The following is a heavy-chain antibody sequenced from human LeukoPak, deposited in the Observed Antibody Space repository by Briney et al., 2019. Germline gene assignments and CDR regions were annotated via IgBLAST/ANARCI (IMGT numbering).Heavy chain of an antibody. V-gene: IGHV3-30*02. Sequence: GGSLRLSCAASGLSLTNFGFGMHWIRQAPGKGLEWVAFLWNTGINKNYADSVQGRFTISRDNSRNTLFLDMNSLRTDDTGVYYCVADFWADKDYWGQGTLVTVSS. D-gene: IGHD3-3*01. CDR1: GLSLTNFGFG. J-gene: IGHJ4*02. CDR3: VADFWADKDY. CDR2: LWNTGINK.